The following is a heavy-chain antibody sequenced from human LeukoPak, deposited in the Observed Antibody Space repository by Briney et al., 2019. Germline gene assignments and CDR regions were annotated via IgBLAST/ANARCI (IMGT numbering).Heavy chain of an antibody. Sequence: GGSLRLSCAASGFTFSSYEMNWVRQAPGKGLEWVSYISSSGSTIYYADSVKGRFTISRDNAKNSLYLQMNSLRAEDTAGYYFALPIEMAIPTRYCGQGTLVTVSS. J-gene: IGHJ4*02. D-gene: IGHD5-24*01. CDR2: ISSSGSTI. CDR3: ALPIEMAIPTRY. V-gene: IGHV3-48*03. CDR1: GFTFSSYE.